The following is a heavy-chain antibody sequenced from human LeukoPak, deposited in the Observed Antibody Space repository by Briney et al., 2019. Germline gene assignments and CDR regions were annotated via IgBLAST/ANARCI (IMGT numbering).Heavy chain of an antibody. Sequence: PGGSLRLSCAASGFTFTSYGMHWVRQAPGKGLKWVALIWSDATTRYYGDSVKGRFTISRDNAKNSLYLQMNSLRVEDTAVYYCARDCWGTPNGVDGFDIWGQGTMVTVSS. CDR3: ARDCWGTPNGVDGFDI. CDR1: GFTFTSYG. J-gene: IGHJ3*02. V-gene: IGHV3-33*01. D-gene: IGHD7-27*01. CDR2: IWSDATTR.